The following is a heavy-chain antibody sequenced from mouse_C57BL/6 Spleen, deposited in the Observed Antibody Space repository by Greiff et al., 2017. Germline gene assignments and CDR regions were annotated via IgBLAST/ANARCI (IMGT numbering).Heavy chain of an antibody. CDR1: GFSFNTYA. V-gene: IGHV10-1*01. J-gene: IGHJ4*01. CDR2: IRSKSNNYAT. CDR3: VRQNLYYAMDY. Sequence: EVQRVESGGGLVQPKGSLKLSCAASGFSFNTYAMNWVRQAPGKGLEWVARIRSKSNNYATYYADSVKDRFTISRDDSESMLYLQMNNLKTEDTAMYYCVRQNLYYAMDYWGQGTSVTVSS.